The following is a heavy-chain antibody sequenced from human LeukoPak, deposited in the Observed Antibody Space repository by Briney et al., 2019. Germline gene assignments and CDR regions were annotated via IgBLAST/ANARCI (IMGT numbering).Heavy chain of an antibody. CDR2: INHSGST. D-gene: IGHD6-6*01. CDR3: ARGFTGHSSSYYY. Sequence: SETLSLTCAVYGGSFSGYYWSWIRQPPGKGLEWIGEINHSGSTNYNPSLKSRVTISVDTSKNQFFLKLSSVTAADTAVYYCARGFTGHSSSYYYWGQGTLVTVSS. V-gene: IGHV4-34*01. J-gene: IGHJ4*02. CDR1: GGSFSGYY.